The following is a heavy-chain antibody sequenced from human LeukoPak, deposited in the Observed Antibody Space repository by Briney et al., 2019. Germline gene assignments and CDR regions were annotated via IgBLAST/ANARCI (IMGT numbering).Heavy chain of an antibody. V-gene: IGHV5-51*01. CDR3: ARGAAAGWDYFDY. CDR1: GYSFTSYW. D-gene: IGHD6-13*01. Sequence: GESLMISCKGSGYSFTSYWIGWVRQMPGKGLEWMGNIYPGDSDTRYSPSFQGQVTISADKSISTAYLQWSSLKASDTAMYYCARGAAAGWDYFDYWGQGTLVTVSS. CDR2: IYPGDSDT. J-gene: IGHJ4*02.